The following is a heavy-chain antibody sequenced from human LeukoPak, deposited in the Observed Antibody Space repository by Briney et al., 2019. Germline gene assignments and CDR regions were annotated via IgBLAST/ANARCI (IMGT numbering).Heavy chain of an antibody. Sequence: ASVKVSCKASGYTFTSYGISWVRQAPGQGLEWMGWISAYNGNTNYAQKLQGRVTMTTDTSTSTAYMELRSLRSDDTAVYYCATVDLDCSSTSCYTGDDAFDIWGQGTMVTVSS. D-gene: IGHD2-2*02. CDR3: ATVDLDCSSTSCYTGDDAFDI. V-gene: IGHV1-18*01. CDR2: ISAYNGNT. J-gene: IGHJ3*02. CDR1: GYTFTSYG.